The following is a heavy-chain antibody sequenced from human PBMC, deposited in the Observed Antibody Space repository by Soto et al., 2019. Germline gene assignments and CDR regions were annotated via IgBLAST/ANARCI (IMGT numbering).Heavy chain of an antibody. CDR1: GFTFSSYG. D-gene: IGHD5-12*01. J-gene: IGHJ4*02. CDR2: ISYDGSNN. CDR3: AKGGYSGYVPNKNEFDY. V-gene: IGHV3-30*18. Sequence: QVQLVESGGGVVQPGRSLRLSCAASGFTFSSYGMHWVRQAPGKGLEWVAVISYDGSNNYYADSVKGRFTISRDNSKNTLYLQMNSLRAEDTAVYYCAKGGYSGYVPNKNEFDYWGQGALVTVSS.